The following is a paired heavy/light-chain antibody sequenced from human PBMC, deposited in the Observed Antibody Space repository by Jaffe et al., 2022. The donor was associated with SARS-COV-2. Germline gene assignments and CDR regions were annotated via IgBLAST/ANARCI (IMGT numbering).Heavy chain of an antibody. V-gene: IGHV4-61*01. CDR2: IYYTGDT. Sequence: QVQLAESGPGLVKPSETLSLTCNVSGGSISISTYYWSWIRLPPGKGLEWIGHIYYTGDTNSNPSLKNRLTMSVDTSKNQFSLKLSSVTAADTALYYCARGFEEYSSNWYFDSWGQGTLVTVSS. CDR1: GGSISISTYY. J-gene: IGHJ4*02. D-gene: IGHD6-13*01. CDR3: ARGFEEYSSNWYFDS.
Light chain of an antibody. Sequence: SSELTQDPAVSVALGQTVRITCQGDTLRRYFASWYLQKPGQAPVLVMYGRNNRPSGIPDRFSGSSSGKTASLTITGAQAEDEGDYYCNSRDTGAWVFGGGTKLTVL. J-gene: IGLJ3*02. CDR1: TLRRYF. CDR3: NSRDTGAWV. CDR2: GRN. V-gene: IGLV3-19*01.